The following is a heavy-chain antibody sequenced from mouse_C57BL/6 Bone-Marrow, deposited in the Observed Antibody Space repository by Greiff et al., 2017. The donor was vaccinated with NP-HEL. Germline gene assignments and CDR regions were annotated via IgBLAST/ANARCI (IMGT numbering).Heavy chain of an antibody. Sequence: EVQGVESGGDLVKPGGSLKLSCAASGFTFSSYGMSWVRQTPDKRLEWVATISSGGSYTYYPDSFKGRFTLSRDNANNPLYLQISSLKSEDTAMYYCASYYGSSYWYFEVWGTGTTVTVAS. J-gene: IGHJ1*03. CDR2: ISSGGSYT. CDR1: GFTFSSYG. D-gene: IGHD1-1*01. V-gene: IGHV5-6*01. CDR3: ASYYGSSYWYFEV.